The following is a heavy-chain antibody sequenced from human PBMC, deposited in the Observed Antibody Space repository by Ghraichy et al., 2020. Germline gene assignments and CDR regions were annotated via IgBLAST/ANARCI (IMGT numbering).Heavy chain of an antibody. CDR2: ISGSGGNT. Sequence: GGSLRLSCAASGFTFSTYAMSWVRQAPGKGLEWVSAISGSGGNTYYADSVKGRFTISRDNSKNTLYLQINSLRAEDTAVYYCAKDQGDSSDWYFVFDIWGQGTMVTVSS. V-gene: IGHV3-23*01. D-gene: IGHD6-13*01. CDR3: AKDQGDSSDWYFVFDI. CDR1: GFTFSTYA. J-gene: IGHJ3*02.